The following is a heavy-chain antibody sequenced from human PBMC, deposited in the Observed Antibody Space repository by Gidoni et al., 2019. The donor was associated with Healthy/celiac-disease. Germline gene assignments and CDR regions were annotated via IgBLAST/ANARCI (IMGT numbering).Heavy chain of an antibody. CDR2: IVVGSGNT. Sequence: QMQLVQSGPEVKKPGPSVKVSCKASGFTFTSSAVQWVRQARGQRLEWIGWIVVGSGNTNYAQKFQERVTITRDMSTSTAYMELSSLRSEDTAVYYCAAPYGSGSYDAFDIWGQGTMVTVSS. CDR3: AAPYGSGSYDAFDI. V-gene: IGHV1-58*01. D-gene: IGHD3-10*01. J-gene: IGHJ3*02. CDR1: GFTFTSSA.